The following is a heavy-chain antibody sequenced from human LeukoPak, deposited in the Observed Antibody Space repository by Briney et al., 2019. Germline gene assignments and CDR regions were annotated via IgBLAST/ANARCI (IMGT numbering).Heavy chain of an antibody. J-gene: IGHJ3*02. Sequence: GGSLRLSCAASGFTFSSYWMHWVRQAPGKGLVWVSHINSDRSTTSYADSVKGRFTISRDNAKNTLYLQMNSLRAEDPAVYYCARDRGKYSNTSVDAFYIWGREAMVTASS. CDR3: ARDRGKYSNTSVDAFYI. V-gene: IGHV3-74*01. D-gene: IGHD4-11*01. CDR1: GFTFSSYW. CDR2: INSDRSTT.